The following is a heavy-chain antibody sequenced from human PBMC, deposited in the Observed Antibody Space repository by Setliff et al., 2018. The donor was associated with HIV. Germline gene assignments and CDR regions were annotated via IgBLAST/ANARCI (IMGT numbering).Heavy chain of an antibody. CDR1: GGSISSGSYY. Sequence: PSETLSLTCTVSGGSISSGSYYWSWIRQPAGKGLEWIGHIYTSGSTNYNPSLKSRVTISVDTSKNQFSLKLSSVTAADTAVYYCARDHQANYYDSSGYPLYYYYMDVWGKGTTVTVSS. D-gene: IGHD3-22*01. V-gene: IGHV4-61*09. CDR3: ARDHQANYYDSSGYPLYYYYMDV. CDR2: IYTSGST. J-gene: IGHJ6*03.